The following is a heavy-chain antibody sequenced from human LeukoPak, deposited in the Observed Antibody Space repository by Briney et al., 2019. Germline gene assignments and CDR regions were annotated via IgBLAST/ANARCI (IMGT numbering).Heavy chain of an antibody. CDR3: ARDFLFLGWFDP. D-gene: IGHD2/OR15-2a*01. V-gene: IGHV1-18*01. CDR1: GYTFTSYG. Sequence: ASVKVSCKASGYTFTSYGISWVRQAPGQGLEWMGWISAYNGNTNYAQKLQGRVTITRDTPASTAYMELSSLRSEDTAVYYCARDFLFLGWFDPWGQGTLVTVSS. J-gene: IGHJ5*02. CDR2: ISAYNGNT.